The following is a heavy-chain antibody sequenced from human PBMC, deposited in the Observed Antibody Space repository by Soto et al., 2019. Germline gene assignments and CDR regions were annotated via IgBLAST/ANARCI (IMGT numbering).Heavy chain of an antibody. J-gene: IGHJ4*01. CDR2: ISYDGSNR. CDR1: GFTFSSHG. Sequence: GGSLRLSCAASGFTFSSHGIHWVRQAPGKGLEWVAVISYDGSNRYYADSVKGRFTISRDNSKNTLYLQMNSLRAEDTAVYYCAKGGDAYNSFFDYWGHGTPVTVSS. D-gene: IGHD3-10*01. V-gene: IGHV3-30*18. CDR3: AKGGDAYNSFFDY.